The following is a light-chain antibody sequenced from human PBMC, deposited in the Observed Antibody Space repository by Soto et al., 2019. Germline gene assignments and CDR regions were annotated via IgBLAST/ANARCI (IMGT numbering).Light chain of an antibody. CDR1: QSISSW. CDR3: QQYNSYMWT. V-gene: IGKV1-5*01. CDR2: DAS. Sequence: IRRTQSSSTLSASVGDRVTITCRASQSISSWLAWYQQKPGKAPKLLIYDASSLESGVPSRFSGSGSGTEFTLTIRSLQPDDFTTYYCQQYNSYMWTFGQGTKVDIK. J-gene: IGKJ1*01.